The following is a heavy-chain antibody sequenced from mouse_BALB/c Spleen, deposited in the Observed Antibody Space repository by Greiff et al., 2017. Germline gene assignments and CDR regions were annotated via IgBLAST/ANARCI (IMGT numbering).Heavy chain of an antibody. J-gene: IGHJ1*01. CDR3: AKRGDGNSYWYFDV. CDR2: INPSNGRT. D-gene: IGHD2-1*01. Sequence: QVQLQQPGAELVKPGASVKLSCKASGYTFTSYWMHWVKQRPGQGLEWIGEINPSNGRTNYNEKFKSKATLTVDKSSSTAYMQLSSLTSEDSAVYYCAKRGDGNSYWYFDVWGAGTTVTVSA. CDR1: GYTFTSYW. V-gene: IGHV1S81*02.